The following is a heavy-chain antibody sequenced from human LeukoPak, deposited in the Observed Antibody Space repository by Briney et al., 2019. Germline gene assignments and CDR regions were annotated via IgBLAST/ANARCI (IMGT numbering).Heavy chain of an antibody. J-gene: IGHJ6*02. CDR1: GGSISRHY. CDR3: ERSLSIGPSAAGDAFYFYYGLDD. D-gene: IGHD6-13*01. V-gene: IGHV4-59*11. Sequence: KPSETLSLTCNVSGGSISRHYWSWIREPPGKGLEWIAYIYYRGSTNYNPSLTSRVTISVDASKNQFSLKLTSVSAADTAVYYCERSLSIGPSAAGDAFYFYYGLDDWGQGTTVTVSS. CDR2: IYYRGST.